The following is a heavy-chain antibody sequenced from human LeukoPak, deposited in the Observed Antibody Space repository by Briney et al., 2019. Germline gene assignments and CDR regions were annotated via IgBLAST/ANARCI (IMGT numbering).Heavy chain of an antibody. V-gene: IGHV1-18*01. J-gene: IGHJ2*01. CDR3: ARGMGVVTAQSEQPKPRYFDL. D-gene: IGHD2-21*02. CDR1: GYTFISYG. Sequence: ASVKVSCKASGYTFISYGISWVRQAPGQGLEWMGWISGYNGNTNYAQNLQGRVTMTTDTSTSTAYMELRSLRSDDTAVYYCARGMGVVTAQSEQPKPRYFDLWGRGTQVTVSS. CDR2: ISGYNGNT.